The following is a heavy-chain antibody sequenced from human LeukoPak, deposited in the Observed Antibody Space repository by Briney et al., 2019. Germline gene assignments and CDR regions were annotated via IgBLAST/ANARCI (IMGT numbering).Heavy chain of an antibody. V-gene: IGHV1-2*06. D-gene: IGHD3-22*01. CDR1: GYTFTGYY. CDR3: ASPTYYYDSSGPHGAFDI. CDR2: INPNSGGT. J-gene: IGHJ3*02. Sequence: ASVKVSCKASGYTFTGYYMHWVPQAPGQGLEWMGRINPNSGGTNYAQKFQGRVTMTRDTSISTAYMELSRLRSDDTAAYYCASPTYYYDSSGPHGAFDIWGEGTMVTVYS.